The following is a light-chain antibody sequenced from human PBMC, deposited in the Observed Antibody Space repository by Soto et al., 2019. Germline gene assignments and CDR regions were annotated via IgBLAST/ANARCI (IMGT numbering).Light chain of an antibody. CDR1: SSDVGSYNL. CDR2: EGS. Sequence: QSALTQPASVSGSPGQSITISCTGTSSDVGSYNLVSWYQQRPGKAPQPIIYEGSKRPSGVSIRYSASKSGNTASLTISGLEAEDESDYYCCSYARGGTYVFGTGTKLTVL. V-gene: IGLV2-23*01. J-gene: IGLJ1*01. CDR3: CSYARGGTYV.